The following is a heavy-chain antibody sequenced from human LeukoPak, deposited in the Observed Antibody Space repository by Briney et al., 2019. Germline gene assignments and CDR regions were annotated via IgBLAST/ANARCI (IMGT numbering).Heavy chain of an antibody. J-gene: IGHJ5*02. Sequence: PSETLSLTCTVSGGSISSNNYYWSWIRQHPGKGLEWIGHIYYSGSTYYNQSLKSRLAISVDSSKNQLSLKLSSVTAADTAVYYCARGKLRSNCFDPWGQGTLVTVSS. CDR3: ARGKLRSNCFDP. CDR1: GGSISSNNYY. D-gene: IGHD2-21*01. V-gene: IGHV4-31*03. CDR2: IYYSGST.